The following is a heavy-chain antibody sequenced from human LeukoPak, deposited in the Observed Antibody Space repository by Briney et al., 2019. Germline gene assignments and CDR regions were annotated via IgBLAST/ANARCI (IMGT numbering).Heavy chain of an antibody. CDR3: ATSPPFRGFDY. CDR1: GGTCSSYA. CDR2: IIPIFGTA. V-gene: IGHV1-69*05. Sequence: SVKVSCKASGGTCSSYAISWVRQAPGQGLEWMGRIIPIFGTANYAQKFQGRVTITTDESTSTAYMELSSLRSEDTAVYYCATSPPFRGFDYWGQGTLVTVSS. J-gene: IGHJ4*02.